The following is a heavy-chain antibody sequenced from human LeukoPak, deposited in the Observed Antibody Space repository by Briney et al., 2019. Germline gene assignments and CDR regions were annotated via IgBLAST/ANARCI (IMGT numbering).Heavy chain of an antibody. J-gene: IGHJ3*02. CDR3: ARDFASGWYQRHDAFDI. V-gene: IGHV4-61*02. D-gene: IGHD6-19*01. CDR1: GGSISSGSYY. CDR2: IYTSGST. Sequence: SETLSLTCIVSGGSISSGSYYWSWIRQPAGKGLEWIGRIYTSGSTNYNPSLKSRVTISVDTSKNQFSLKLSSVTAADTAVYYCARDFASGWYQRHDAFDIWGQGTMVTVSS.